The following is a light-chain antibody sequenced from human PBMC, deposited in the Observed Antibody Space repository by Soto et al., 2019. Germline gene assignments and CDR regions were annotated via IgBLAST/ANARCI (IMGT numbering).Light chain of an antibody. CDR1: QSVLYSPNNKNY. V-gene: IGKV4-1*01. CDR3: QHYINAPPT. J-gene: IGKJ1*01. Sequence: DIVMTQSPDSLAVSLGERATINCKSSQSVLYSPNNKNYLAWYQQKPGQPPKLLVYWASTRESGVPDRFSGSGSETDFTLTINRLQAEDVAIYYCQHYINAPPTFGQRTKVEIK. CDR2: WAS.